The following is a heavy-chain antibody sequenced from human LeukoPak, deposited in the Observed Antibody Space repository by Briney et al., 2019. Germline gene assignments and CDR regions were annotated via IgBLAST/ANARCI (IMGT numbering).Heavy chain of an antibody. J-gene: IGHJ4*02. CDR3: AKGYQLLGALDY. Sequence: SGGSLRLSCAASGFTFSSYAMSWVRQAPGKGLEWVSAISGSGGSTYYADSVKGRFTISRDNSKNTLYLQMNSLRAEDTAVYYCAKGYQLLGALDYWGQGTLVTVSS. CDR1: GFTFSSYA. V-gene: IGHV3-23*01. D-gene: IGHD2-2*01. CDR2: ISGSGGST.